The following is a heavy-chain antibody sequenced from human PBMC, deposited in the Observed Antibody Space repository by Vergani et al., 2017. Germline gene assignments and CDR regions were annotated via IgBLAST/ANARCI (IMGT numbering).Heavy chain of an antibody. Sequence: EVQLVESGGGLVKPGGSLRLSCAASGLTFTNAWMSWVRQAPGKGLEWVGRIKSKIDGGTTDYAAPVKGRFTIARDDSKNTMSLQMNSLTTEDTSVYYCSTSPLGLWWSRWGSWGQGTLGTVSS. V-gene: IGHV3-15*01. D-gene: IGHD3-16*01. J-gene: IGHJ5*02. CDR3: STSPLGLWWSRWGS. CDR2: IKSKIDGGTT. CDR1: GLTFTNAW.